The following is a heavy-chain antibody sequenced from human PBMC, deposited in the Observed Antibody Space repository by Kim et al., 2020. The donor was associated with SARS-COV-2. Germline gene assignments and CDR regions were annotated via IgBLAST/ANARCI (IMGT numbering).Heavy chain of an antibody. CDR1: GYTFTSYG. D-gene: IGHD1-26*01. J-gene: IGHJ6*02. V-gene: IGHV1-18*01. CDR2: ISAYNGNT. Sequence: ASVKVSCKASGYTFTSYGISWVRQAPGQGLEWMGWISAYNGNTNYAQKLQGRVTMTTDTSTSTAYMELRSLRSDDTAVYYCARDLVVGATTSDIYYYYGMDVWGQGTTVTVSS. CDR3: ARDLVVGATTSDIYYYYGMDV.